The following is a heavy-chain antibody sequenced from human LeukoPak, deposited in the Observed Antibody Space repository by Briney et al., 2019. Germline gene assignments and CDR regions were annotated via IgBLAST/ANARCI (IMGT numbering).Heavy chain of an antibody. CDR2: IRYGGSND. J-gene: IGHJ4*02. CDR3: SKGKGTGNYYDTSGYCIDY. D-gene: IGHD3-22*01. Sequence: GGSLRLSCAASGFTFSSYGMHWVRQAPGKGLEWVAFIRYGGSNDYYAHSVKGRFTISRDNSKNTLYLQMNSLRAEDTAVYYCSKGKGTGNYYDTSGYCIDYWGQGTLVTVSS. CDR1: GFTFSSYG. V-gene: IGHV3-30*02.